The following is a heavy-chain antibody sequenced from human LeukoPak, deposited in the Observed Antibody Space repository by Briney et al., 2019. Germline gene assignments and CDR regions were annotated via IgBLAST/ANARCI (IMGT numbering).Heavy chain of an antibody. CDR1: GYTFTSYD. CDR2: MNPNSGNT. V-gene: IGHV1-8*03. CDR3: ARVRGNSGRHNWFDP. Sequence: ASVKVSCKASGYTFTSYDINWVRQAPGQGLEWMGWMNPNSGNTGYAQKFQGRVTITRNTSISTAYMELSSLRSEDTAVYYCARVRGNSGRHNWFDPWGQGTLVTVSS. J-gene: IGHJ5*02. D-gene: IGHD1-26*01.